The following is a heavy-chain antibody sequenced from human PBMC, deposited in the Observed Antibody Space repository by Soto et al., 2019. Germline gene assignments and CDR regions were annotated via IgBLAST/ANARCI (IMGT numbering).Heavy chain of an antibody. CDR3: ARENLTSSPNFDY. V-gene: IGHV1-46*01. D-gene: IGHD6-13*01. CDR1: GYTFTNFY. J-gene: IGHJ4*02. CDR2: INPIGGST. Sequence: QVQLVQSGAEVKKPGASVKVSCRASGYTFTNFYLHWVRQAPGQGLEWMGIINPIGGSTTYAQKFKGRVTETRDTSTSTGYMELRSRRPEDTAVYYCARENLTSSPNFDYGGQGTLVTVSA.